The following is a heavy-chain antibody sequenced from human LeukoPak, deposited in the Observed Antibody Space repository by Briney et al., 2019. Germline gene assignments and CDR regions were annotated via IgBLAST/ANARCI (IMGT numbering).Heavy chain of an antibody. CDR3: ARDPGRVGDFDY. J-gene: IGHJ4*02. V-gene: IGHV3-7*04. CDR2: IKEDGSEK. D-gene: IGHD2-15*01. Sequence: GGSLRLSCAASGFTFSSYWMSWVRQAPGKGLEWVAKIKEDGSEKYYVDSVEGRFTISRDNAKNSLCLQMNSLRAEDTAVYYCARDPGRVGDFDYWGQGTLVTVSS. CDR1: GFTFSSYW.